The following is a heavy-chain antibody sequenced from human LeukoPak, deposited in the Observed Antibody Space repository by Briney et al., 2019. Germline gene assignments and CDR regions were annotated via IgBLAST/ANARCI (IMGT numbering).Heavy chain of an antibody. D-gene: IGHD6-19*01. Sequence: ASVKVSCKASGYTFTSYGISWVRQAPGQGLEWMGWISAYNGNTNYAQKLQGRVTMTTDTSASTAYMELRSLRSDDTAVYYCARLHPYSSGYTSDYWGQGTLVTVSS. J-gene: IGHJ4*02. CDR2: ISAYNGNT. CDR1: GYTFTSYG. CDR3: ARLHPYSSGYTSDY. V-gene: IGHV1-18*01.